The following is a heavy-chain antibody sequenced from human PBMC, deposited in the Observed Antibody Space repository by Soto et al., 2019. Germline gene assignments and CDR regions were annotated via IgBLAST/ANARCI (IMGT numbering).Heavy chain of an antibody. V-gene: IGHV4-61*08. CDR3: ARVCCYGRLEY. D-gene: IGHD2-2*01. J-gene: IGHJ4*02. CDR2: ISYSGSA. Sequence: QVQLQESGPGLVKPSETLSLTCAVSGASINTVGSFWAWIRRPPARGLELLGQISYSGSALYNSSLSGRVAILLDSPANHFSLRLNSVTAAYTAVYYCARVCCYGRLEYWGQGAPVIVSS. CDR1: GASINTVGSF.